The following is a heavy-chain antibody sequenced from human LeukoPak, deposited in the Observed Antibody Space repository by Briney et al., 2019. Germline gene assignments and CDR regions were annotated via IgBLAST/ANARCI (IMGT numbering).Heavy chain of an antibody. V-gene: IGHV3-43*02. CDR3: AKDKAGTMVWYGRWAIGLFDY. CDR1: GFTFDAFA. J-gene: IGHJ4*02. Sequence: GGSLRLSCAASGFTFDAFAMHWDRQAPGKGLQWVSLISADGGSTYYADSVKGRFTISRDNSKNSLYLQMNSLTTEDTAFYYIAKDKAGTMVWYGRWAIGLFDYWGQGTLLTVSS. D-gene: IGHD6-13*01. CDR2: ISADGGST.